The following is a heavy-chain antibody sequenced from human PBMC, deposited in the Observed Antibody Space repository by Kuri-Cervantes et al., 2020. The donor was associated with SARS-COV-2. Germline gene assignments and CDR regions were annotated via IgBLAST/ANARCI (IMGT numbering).Heavy chain of an antibody. CDR1: GDSISSDW. J-gene: IGHJ6*04. CDR2: IYYSGST. Sequence: SETLSLTCTVSGDSISSDWWSWIRQSPEKGLEWIGYIYYSGSTYYNPSLKSRVTISVDTSKNQFSLKLSSVTAADTAVYYCARPGGFLDVWGKGTTVTVSS. D-gene: IGHD4-23*01. CDR3: ARPGGFLDV. V-gene: IGHV4-59*04.